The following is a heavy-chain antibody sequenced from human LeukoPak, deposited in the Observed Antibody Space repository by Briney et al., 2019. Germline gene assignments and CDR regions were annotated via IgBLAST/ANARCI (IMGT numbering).Heavy chain of an antibody. CDR2: IYYSGST. J-gene: IGHJ5*02. D-gene: IGHD3-3*01. CDR3: ARGAPRDRDFWSGYPHHSWFDP. V-gene: IGHV4-39*07. CDR1: GGSISSSSYY. Sequence: PSETLSLTCTVSGGSISSSSYYWGWIRQPPGKGLEWIGSIYYSGSTYYNPSLKSRVTISVDTSKNQFSLKLSSVTAADTAVYYCARGAPRDRDFWSGYPHHSWFDPWGQGTLVTVSS.